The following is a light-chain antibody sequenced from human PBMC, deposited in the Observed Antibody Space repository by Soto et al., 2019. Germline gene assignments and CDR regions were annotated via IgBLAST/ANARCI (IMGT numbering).Light chain of an antibody. J-gene: IGKJ2*01. Sequence: FVLTQSPATLSLSPGERATLSCRASWKVGSSLAWHQQKPGQAPRLLMYDASKRPTGIPARFSGSGSGTDFTLAISSLEAEDFAVYYCQNGRTFGQGTRLEIK. CDR2: DAS. CDR3: QNGRT. CDR1: WKVGSS. V-gene: IGKV3-11*01.